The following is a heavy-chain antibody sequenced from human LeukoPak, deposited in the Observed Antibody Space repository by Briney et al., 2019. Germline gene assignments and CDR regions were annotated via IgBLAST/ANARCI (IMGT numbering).Heavy chain of an antibody. V-gene: IGHV3-23*01. Sequence: GGSLRLSCAASGFTFSSYAMSWVRQAPGKGLEWVSAISGSGGSTYYADSVKGRFTISRDNSKNTLYLQMNSLRAEDTAVYYCGKVVSRSYFISGSRFDYWGQGSLVTVSS. D-gene: IGHD3-10*01. CDR3: GKVVSRSYFISGSRFDY. CDR2: ISGSGGST. CDR1: GFTFSSYA. J-gene: IGHJ4*02.